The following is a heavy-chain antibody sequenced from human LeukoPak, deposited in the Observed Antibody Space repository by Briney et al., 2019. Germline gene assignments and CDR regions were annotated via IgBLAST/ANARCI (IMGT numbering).Heavy chain of an antibody. J-gene: IGHJ4*02. CDR2: ISGSSSNK. CDR3: ARHPSISAWSNSVDD. V-gene: IGHV3-21*01. CDR1: GFIFSSNR. D-gene: IGHD6-19*01. Sequence: PGGSLRLSCAAPGFIFSSNRMNWVRQAPGKGLEWVASISGSSSNKYYADSVQGRFTISRDNAKNSLYLQMGSLRAEDTAVYYCARHPSISAWSNSVDDWGQGTLVTVSS.